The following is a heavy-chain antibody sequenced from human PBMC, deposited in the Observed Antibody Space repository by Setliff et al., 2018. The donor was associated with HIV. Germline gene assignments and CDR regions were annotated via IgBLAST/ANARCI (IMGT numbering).Heavy chain of an antibody. D-gene: IGHD6-19*01. V-gene: IGHV4-38-2*02. CDR1: GYSISSGYY. CDR3: ARAGAVAGPSGY. J-gene: IGHJ4*02. Sequence: SETLSLTCTVSGYSISSGYYWGWIRQPPGKGLEWIGSIYHSGSTYYNPSLKGRVTFSVDTSKNQFSLKLSSVTAADTAVYYCARAGAVAGPSGYWGQGTLVTVSS. CDR2: IYHSGST.